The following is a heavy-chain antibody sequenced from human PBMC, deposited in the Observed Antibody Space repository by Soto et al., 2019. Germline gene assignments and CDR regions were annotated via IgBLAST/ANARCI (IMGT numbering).Heavy chain of an antibody. J-gene: IGHJ4*02. CDR3: AKDHLAAAALYYFDS. D-gene: IGHD6-13*01. Sequence: PGGSLRFSCAASGFIFSNYGMHWVRQAPGKGLEWVAFISYDGNNKYYADSVKGRFTISRDNPKNTLYLQMSSLRAEDTALYYCAKDHLAAAALYYFDSWGQGTLVTVSS. V-gene: IGHV3-30*18. CDR2: ISYDGNNK. CDR1: GFIFSNYG.